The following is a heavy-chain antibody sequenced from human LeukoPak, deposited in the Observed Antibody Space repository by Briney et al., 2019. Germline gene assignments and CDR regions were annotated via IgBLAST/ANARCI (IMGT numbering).Heavy chain of an antibody. D-gene: IGHD3-22*01. CDR3: ARGRGVTYYDSTGYLWYFDY. J-gene: IGHJ4*02. Sequence: SETLSLTCTVSGGSISSSSYYWGWIRQPPGKGLEWIGSVYYSGSTKFNPSLKSRVTISVDTSKNQFSLKLSSVTAADTAVYYCARGRGVTYYDSTGYLWYFDYWGQETLVTVSS. CDR2: VYYSGST. V-gene: IGHV4-39*07. CDR1: GGSISSSSYY.